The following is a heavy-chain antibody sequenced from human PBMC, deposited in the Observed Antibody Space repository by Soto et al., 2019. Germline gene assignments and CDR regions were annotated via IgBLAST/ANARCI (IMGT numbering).Heavy chain of an antibody. D-gene: IGHD5-18*01. CDR3: ASNADTSMVDRWFDP. CDR2: INSNGGIK. V-gene: IGHV3-48*02. J-gene: IGHJ5*02. CDR1: GFTFSIYS. Sequence: EVQLVESGGGLAQPGGSPRLSCGASGFTFSIYSMNWVRQAPGKGLEWVSYINSNGGIKNYADSVKGRFTISRDNAKNSLYLQMNSLRDEDTAVYYCASNADTSMVDRWFDPWGQGTLVTVSS.